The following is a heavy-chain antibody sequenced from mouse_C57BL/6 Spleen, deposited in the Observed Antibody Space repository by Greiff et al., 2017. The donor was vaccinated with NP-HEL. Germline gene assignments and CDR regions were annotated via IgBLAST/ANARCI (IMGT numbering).Heavy chain of an antibody. V-gene: IGHV5-17*01. Sequence: EVKLVESGGGLVKPGGSLKLSCAASGFTFSDYGMHWVRQAPEKGLEWVAYISSGSSTIYYADTVKGRFTISIDNAKNTLFLQMTSLRSEDTAMYYCAWWGYPILDYWGQGTTLTVSS. D-gene: IGHD3-1*01. CDR3: AWWGYPILDY. CDR1: GFTFSDYG. CDR2: ISSGSSTI. J-gene: IGHJ2*01.